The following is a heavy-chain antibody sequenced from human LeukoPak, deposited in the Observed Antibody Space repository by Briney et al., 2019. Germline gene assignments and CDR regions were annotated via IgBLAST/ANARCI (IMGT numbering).Heavy chain of an antibody. CDR2: IYHTGSV. CDR1: GGSISSSNW. CDR3: ARHDDFLSAYNY. J-gene: IGHJ4*02. V-gene: IGHV4-4*02. D-gene: IGHD3-3*01. Sequence: PSGTLSLTCAVSGGSISSSNWWSWVRQPPGKGLEWIGEIYHTGSVNYNLSLESRVTISRDRSKNQFSLMLRSVTAADTAVYYCARHDDFLSAYNYWGQGILVTVSS.